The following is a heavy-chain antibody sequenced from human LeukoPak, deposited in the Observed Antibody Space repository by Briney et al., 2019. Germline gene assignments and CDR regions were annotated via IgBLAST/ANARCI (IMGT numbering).Heavy chain of an antibody. J-gene: IGHJ6*03. V-gene: IGHV1-8*03. CDR1: GYTFTSYD. CDR2: MNPNSGNT. CDR3: ARGSPRKYDFWSGYYPTTLHYYYYYMDV. D-gene: IGHD3-3*01. Sequence: ASVKVSCKASGYTFTSYDINWVRQATGQGLEWMGWMNPNSGNTGYAQKFRGRVTITRNTSISTAYMELSSLRSEDTAVYYCARGSPRKYDFWSGYYPTTLHYYYYYMDVWGKGTTVTVSS.